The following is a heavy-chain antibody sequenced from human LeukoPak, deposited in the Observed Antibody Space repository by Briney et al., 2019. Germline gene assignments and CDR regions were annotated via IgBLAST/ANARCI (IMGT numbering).Heavy chain of an antibody. V-gene: IGHV4-59*01. D-gene: IGHD6-19*01. CDR3: AIGSSDWSWYFDL. CDR2: VSYSGSV. J-gene: IGHJ2*01. Sequence: SETLSLTCTVSGGSISTYYWSWIRQPPGKGLEWIGYVSYSGSVTYSPSLKSRVTISVDTSKNQFSLRLTSVTAADTAVYYCAIGSSDWSWYFDLWGRGTLVSVSS. CDR1: GGSISTYY.